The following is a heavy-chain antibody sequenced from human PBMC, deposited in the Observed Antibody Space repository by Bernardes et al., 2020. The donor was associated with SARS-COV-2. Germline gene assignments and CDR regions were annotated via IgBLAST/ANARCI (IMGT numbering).Heavy chain of an antibody. D-gene: IGHD6-6*01. CDR2: IYHSGST. V-gene: IGHV4-38-2*01. CDR1: DYSISSGYY. J-gene: IGHJ3*01. Sequence: SETLSLTCAVSDYSISSGYYWGWIRQSPGKGLDWIGTIYHSGSTYYNPSLKSRVTISVDTSNNQLSLKLSSVTAADTAVYYCARHRSYSSSYDGFDVWGRGTMVTVSS. CDR3: ARHRSYSSSYDGFDV.